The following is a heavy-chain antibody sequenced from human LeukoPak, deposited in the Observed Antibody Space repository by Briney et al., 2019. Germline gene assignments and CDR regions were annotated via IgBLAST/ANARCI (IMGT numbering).Heavy chain of an antibody. CDR1: AYTLGTYY. CDR2: INPSGST. J-gene: IGHJ4*02. CDR3: AREAVAYFYFDY. V-gene: IGHV1-46*01. D-gene: IGHD6-19*01. Sequence: ASVKVSCKPSAYTLGTYYIHWLRQAPGQGLEWMGIINPSGSTSYAQKFLGRVTMTRDTSTSTVYMELSTLRSEDTAVYYCAREAVAYFYFDYWGQGTLVTVSS.